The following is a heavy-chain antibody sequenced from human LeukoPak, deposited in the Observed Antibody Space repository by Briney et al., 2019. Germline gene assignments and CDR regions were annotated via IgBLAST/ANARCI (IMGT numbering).Heavy chain of an antibody. CDR2: VSAYNGNT. J-gene: IGHJ4*02. V-gene: IGHV1-18*01. D-gene: IGHD5-18*01. Sequence: ASVKVSCKASGYTFTSYGISWVRQAPGQGLEWMGWVSAYNGNTNYAQKLQGRVTMTTDTSTSTAYMELRSLRSDDTAVYYCAVNRGYSYGSPFDYWGQGTLVTVSS. CDR3: AVNRGYSYGSPFDY. CDR1: GYTFTSYG.